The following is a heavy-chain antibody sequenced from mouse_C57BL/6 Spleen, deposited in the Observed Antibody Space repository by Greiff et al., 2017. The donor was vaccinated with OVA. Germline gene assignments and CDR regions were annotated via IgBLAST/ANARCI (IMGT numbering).Heavy chain of an antibody. CDR1: GFTFTSYW. CDR2: ISPSNGGT. CDR3: ATSDYYGAWFAY. D-gene: IGHD1-1*01. V-gene: IGHV1-53*01. J-gene: IGHJ3*01. Sequence: QVQLKQPGTELVKPGASVKLSCKASGFTFTSYWMHWVKQRPGQGLEWIGNISPSNGGTNYNEKFKSKATLTVDKSSSTAYMQLSSLTSEDSAVYYCATSDYYGAWFAYWGQGTLVTVSA.